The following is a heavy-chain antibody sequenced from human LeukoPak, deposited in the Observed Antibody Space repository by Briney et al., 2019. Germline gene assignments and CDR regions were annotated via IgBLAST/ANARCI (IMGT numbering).Heavy chain of an antibody. CDR2: IYYSGST. Sequence: PSEXXXLXXTVSGGSISSXXXXWXWXRQXPXXXXXXXGSIYYSGSTYYNPSLKSRVTISVDTSTNQFSLKLTSVTAADTALYYCARELRYDNSDSGAFWGQGTVVTVSS. CDR3: ARELRYDNSDSGAF. D-gene: IGHD3-22*01. V-gene: IGHV4-39*07. CDR1: GGSISSXXXX. J-gene: IGHJ3*01.